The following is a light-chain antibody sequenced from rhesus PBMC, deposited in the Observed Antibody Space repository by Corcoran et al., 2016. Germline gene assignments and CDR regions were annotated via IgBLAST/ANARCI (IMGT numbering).Light chain of an antibody. CDR3: SSSEGYGTSYI. CDR2: CVR. V-gene: IGLV2-19*02. CDR1: SSVIGYYNA. Sequence: QAAPTQSPSMSGSGGQSVTISCTGTSSVIGYYNAVSWYQQHPGQAPTLMIYCVRIRPSGVPDRVSGSKSGNTASLTISGPQAADEADYYCSSSEGYGTSYIFGAGTRLTVL. J-gene: IGLJ1*01.